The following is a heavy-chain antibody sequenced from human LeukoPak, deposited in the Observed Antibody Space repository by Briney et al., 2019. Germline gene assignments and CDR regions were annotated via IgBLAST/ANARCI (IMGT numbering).Heavy chain of an antibody. V-gene: IGHV3-33*01. J-gene: IGHJ3*02. CDR2: IWYDGSNK. Sequence: PGGSLRLSCAASGFTFSSYGMHWVRQAPGKGLEWVAVIWYDGSNKYYADSVKGRFTISRDNSKNTLYLQMNSLRAEDTAVYYCARDFLSYDSSSFDIWGQGTMVTVSS. CDR3: ARDFLSYDSSSFDI. D-gene: IGHD3-22*01. CDR1: GFTFSSYG.